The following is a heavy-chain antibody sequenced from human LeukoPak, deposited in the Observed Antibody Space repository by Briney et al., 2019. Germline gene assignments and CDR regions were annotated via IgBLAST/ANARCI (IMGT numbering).Heavy chain of an antibody. CDR1: GYTFTGYF. Sequence: ASVKVSCKASGYTFTGYFIHWVRQAPGQGLEWMGWINPNSGGTNYAQKFQDRVTMTRDTSISTAYMELSRLRSDDTAVYYCARGGSPIYYYYMDVWGKGTTVTIPS. CDR3: ARGGSPIYYYYMDV. V-gene: IGHV1-2*02. J-gene: IGHJ6*03. CDR2: INPNSGGT. D-gene: IGHD2-2*01.